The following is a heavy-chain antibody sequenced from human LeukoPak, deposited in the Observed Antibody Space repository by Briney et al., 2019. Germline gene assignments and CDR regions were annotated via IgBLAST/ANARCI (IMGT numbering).Heavy chain of an antibody. Sequence: GGSLRRSCAASGFTLSDYYMSWIRQAPGKGLEWVSYISSSGSTIYYADSVKGRFTISRDNAKNSLYLQMNSLRAEDTAVYYCARGTIRFLEWHNWGQGTLVTVSS. V-gene: IGHV3-11*01. CDR3: ARGTIRFLEWHN. J-gene: IGHJ4*02. CDR1: GFTLSDYY. D-gene: IGHD3-3*01. CDR2: ISSSGSTI.